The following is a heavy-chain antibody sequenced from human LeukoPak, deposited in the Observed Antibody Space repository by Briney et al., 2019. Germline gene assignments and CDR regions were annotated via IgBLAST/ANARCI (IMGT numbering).Heavy chain of an antibody. V-gene: IGHV3-30-3*01. CDR3: ARSLFWSGYYYMDV. Sequence: GGSLRLSCAASGFTFSSYAMHWVRQAPGRGLEWVAVISYDGSNKYYADSVKGRFTISRDNSKNTLYLQMNSLRAEDTAVYYCARSLFWSGYYYMDVWGKGTTVTVSS. D-gene: IGHD3-3*01. J-gene: IGHJ6*03. CDR1: GFTFSSYA. CDR2: ISYDGSNK.